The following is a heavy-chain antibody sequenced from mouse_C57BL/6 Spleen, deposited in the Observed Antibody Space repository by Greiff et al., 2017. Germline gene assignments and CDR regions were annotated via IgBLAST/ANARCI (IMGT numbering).Heavy chain of an antibody. D-gene: IGHD1-1*01. Sequence: LVESEGGLVQPGSSMKLSCTASGFTFSDYYMAWVRQVPEKGLEWVANINYDGSSTYYLDSLKSRFIISRDNAKNILYLQMSSLKSEDTATYYCAREDTTVDLDWYFDVWGTGTTVTVSS. CDR3: AREDTTVDLDWYFDV. CDR1: GFTFSDYY. CDR2: INYDGSST. J-gene: IGHJ1*03. V-gene: IGHV5-16*01.